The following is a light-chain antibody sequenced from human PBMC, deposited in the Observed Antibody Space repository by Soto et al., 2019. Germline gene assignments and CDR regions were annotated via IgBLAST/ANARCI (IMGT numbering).Light chain of an antibody. J-gene: IGKJ3*01. Sequence: IVLTQSPGTLSLSPGERATLTCRASQTITSFYLARYQQKPGQAPRLLIYGTSTRATGIPDRFSGSGSGTDFTLTIRKLEPEDFAVYYCQQFGGSPPRFTFGPGTKVEVK. CDR3: QQFGGSPPRFT. V-gene: IGKV3-20*01. CDR1: QTITSFY. CDR2: GTS.